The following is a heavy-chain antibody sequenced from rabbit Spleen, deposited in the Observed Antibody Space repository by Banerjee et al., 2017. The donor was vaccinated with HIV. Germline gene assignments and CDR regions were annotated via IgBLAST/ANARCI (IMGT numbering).Heavy chain of an antibody. Sequence: QEQLVESGGGLVKPEGSLTLTCKASGFSFSDRDVMCWVRQAPGKGLEWIACINIGSSGFTYFASWAKGRFTISKTSSTTVTLQMTSLTAADMATYFCARDGSGWGANFNLWGQGTLVTVS. J-gene: IGHJ4*01. CDR1: GFSFSDRDV. CDR2: INIGSSGFT. V-gene: IGHV1S45*01. CDR3: ARDGSGWGANFNL. D-gene: IGHD4-1*01.